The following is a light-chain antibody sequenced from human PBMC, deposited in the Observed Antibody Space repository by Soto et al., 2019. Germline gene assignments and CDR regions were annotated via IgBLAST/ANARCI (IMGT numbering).Light chain of an antibody. Sequence: QSVLTQPPSVSGAPGQRVTISCTGSSSNIGAGYDVHWYQQLPGTAPKLLIYANSNRPSGVPDRFSGSKSGTSASLAITGLQAEDEADYYCQSYDSSLSGCVFGGGTKLIVL. V-gene: IGLV1-40*01. CDR1: SSNIGAGYD. CDR2: ANS. J-gene: IGLJ3*02. CDR3: QSYDSSLSGCV.